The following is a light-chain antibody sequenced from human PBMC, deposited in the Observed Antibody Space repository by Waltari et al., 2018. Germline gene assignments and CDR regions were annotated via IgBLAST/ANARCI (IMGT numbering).Light chain of an antibody. CDR2: WAS. J-gene: IGKJ5*01. CDR1: HSVLDYFNNKDS. V-gene: IGKV4-1*01. CDR3: QQYYGTPIT. Sequence: DIMMTQSPDVLAVSLGERASIKCKSSHSVLDYFNNKDSLAWYQQKAGQPPRLLIHWASTRETGVPDRFSGSGSGTDFTLTISSLQAEDAALYYCQQYYGTPITFGQGTRLEI.